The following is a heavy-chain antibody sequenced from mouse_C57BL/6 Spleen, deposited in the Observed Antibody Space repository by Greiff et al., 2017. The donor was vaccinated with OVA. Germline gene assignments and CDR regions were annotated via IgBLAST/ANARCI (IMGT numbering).Heavy chain of an antibody. CDR2: IWRGGST. V-gene: IGHV2-5*01. CDR1: GFSLTSYG. Sequence: QVQLKESGPGLVQPSQSLSITCTVSGFSLTSYGVHWVRQSPGKGLEWLGVIWRGGSTDYNAAFMSRLSITKDNSKSQVFFKMNSLQADDTAIYYCAKRGYDGNYDYFDYWGQGTTLTVSS. D-gene: IGHD2-3*01. CDR3: AKRGYDGNYDYFDY. J-gene: IGHJ2*01.